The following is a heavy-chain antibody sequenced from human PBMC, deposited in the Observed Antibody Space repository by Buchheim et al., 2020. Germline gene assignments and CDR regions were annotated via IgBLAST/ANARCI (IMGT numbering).Heavy chain of an antibody. Sequence: QLQLQESGPGLVKPSETLSLTCTVSGGSISSSSYDWGWIRQPPGKGLEWIGGLFYGGSTYYSPPLKSRVTISVDTSRNQFSLKVTSVTAADAAVYYCARARVGPPTGLGVSGSLVYVFDIWGQGT. V-gene: IGHV4-39*07. CDR3: ARARVGPPTGLGVSGSLVYVFDI. D-gene: IGHD1-26*01. CDR1: GGSISSSSYD. CDR2: LFYGGST. J-gene: IGHJ3*02.